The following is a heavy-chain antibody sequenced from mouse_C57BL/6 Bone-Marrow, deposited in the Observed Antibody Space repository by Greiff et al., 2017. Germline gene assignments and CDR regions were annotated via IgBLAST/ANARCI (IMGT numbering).Heavy chain of an antibody. Sequence: VQLQQSGPELVKPGASVKISCKASGYAFSSSWMNWVKQRPGKGLEWIGRIYPGDGDTNYNGKFKGKATLTADKSSSTAYMQLSSLTSEDSAVYFCASGRDGYYDYFDYWGQGTTLTVSS. V-gene: IGHV1-82*01. D-gene: IGHD2-3*01. J-gene: IGHJ2*01. CDR3: ASGRDGYYDYFDY. CDR1: GYAFSSSW. CDR2: IYPGDGDT.